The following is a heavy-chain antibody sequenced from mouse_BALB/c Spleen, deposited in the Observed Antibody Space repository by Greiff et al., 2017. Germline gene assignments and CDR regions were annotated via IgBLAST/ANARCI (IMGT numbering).Heavy chain of an antibody. CDR3: ARSTMIKYYFDY. V-gene: IGHV5-15*02. Sequence: EVHLVESGGGLVQPGGSRKLSCAASGFTFSDYGMAWVRQAPGKGPEWVAFISNLAYSIYYADTVTGRFTISRENAKNTLYLEMSSLRSEDTAMYYCARSTMIKYYFDYWGQGTTLTVSS. CDR1: GFTFSDYG. J-gene: IGHJ2*01. D-gene: IGHD2-4*01. CDR2: ISNLAYSI.